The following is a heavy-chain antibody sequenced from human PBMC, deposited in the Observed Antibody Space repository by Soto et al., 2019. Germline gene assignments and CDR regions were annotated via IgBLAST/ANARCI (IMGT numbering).Heavy chain of an antibody. D-gene: IGHD3-22*01. CDR3: AKDITPSNYYDSSGYFDY. CDR1: GFTFDDYA. J-gene: IGHJ4*02. V-gene: IGHV3-9*01. Sequence: LRLSCAASGFTFDDYAMHWVRQAPGKGLEWVSGISWNSGSIGYADSVKGRFTISRDNAKNSLYLQMNSLRAEDTALYYCAKDITPSNYYDSSGYFDYWGQGTLVTVSS. CDR2: ISWNSGSI.